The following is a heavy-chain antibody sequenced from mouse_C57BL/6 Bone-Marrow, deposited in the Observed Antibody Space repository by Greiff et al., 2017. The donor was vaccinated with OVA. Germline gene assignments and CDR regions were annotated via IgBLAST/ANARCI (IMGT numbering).Heavy chain of an antibody. CDR1: GFNIKNTY. CDR3: ARSDTTVVGGYYFDY. CDR2: IDPANGNT. Sequence: EVQRVESVAELVRPGASVKLSCTASGFNIKNTYMHWVKQRPEQGLEWIGRIDPANGNTKYAPQFPGKATITADTSSNTAYLQLSSLTSEDTAIYYCARSDTTVVGGYYFDYWGQGTTLTVSS. V-gene: IGHV14-3*01. J-gene: IGHJ2*01. D-gene: IGHD1-1*01.